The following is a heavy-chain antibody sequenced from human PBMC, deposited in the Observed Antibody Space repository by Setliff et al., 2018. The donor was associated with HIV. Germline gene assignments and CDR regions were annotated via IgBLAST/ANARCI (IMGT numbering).Heavy chain of an antibody. CDR1: GYTFTDYG. J-gene: IGHJ3*01. Sequence: ASVMVSCKASGYTFTDYGVFWVRQAPGQGLEWMGWISAYNGNTNYAQKFQGRVSMTTDTSTSTAYMELRSLRSDDTAIYYCARGDYGNSDAFDLWGQGTLVTVSS. CDR2: ISAYNGNT. V-gene: IGHV1-18*01. D-gene: IGHD4-17*01. CDR3: ARGDYGNSDAFDL.